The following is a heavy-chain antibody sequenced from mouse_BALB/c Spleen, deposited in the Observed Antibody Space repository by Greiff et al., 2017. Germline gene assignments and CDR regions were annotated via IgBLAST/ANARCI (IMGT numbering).Heavy chain of an antibody. D-gene: IGHD1-1*01. CDR2: ISSGGSYT. V-gene: IGHV5-6-4*01. Sequence: EVKLEESGGGLVKPGGSLKLSCAASGFTFSSYTMSWVRQTPEKRLEWVATISSGGSYTYYPDSVKGRFTISRDNAKNTLYLQMSSLKSEDTAMYYCTREGGSSYGYWYFDVWGAGTTVTVSS. J-gene: IGHJ1*01. CDR1: GFTFSSYT. CDR3: TREGGSSYGYWYFDV.